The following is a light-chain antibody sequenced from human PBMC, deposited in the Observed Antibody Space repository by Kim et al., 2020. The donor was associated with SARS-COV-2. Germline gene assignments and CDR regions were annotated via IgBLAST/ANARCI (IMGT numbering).Light chain of an antibody. CDR1: SNTVGFQG. Sequence: SQTATLTCSGNSNTVGFQGAAWLQQRQGQPPKVLSDRNNNRPTGISERFSASRSGNTASLTITGLQPEDEADYYCSAWDRSLNAVVFGGGTQLTVL. V-gene: IGLV10-54*01. CDR3: SAWDRSLNAVV. CDR2: RNN. J-gene: IGLJ2*01.